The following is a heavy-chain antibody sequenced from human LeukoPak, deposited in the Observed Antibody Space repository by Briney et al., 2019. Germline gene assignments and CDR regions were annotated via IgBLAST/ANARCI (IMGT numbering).Heavy chain of an antibody. D-gene: IGHD2/OR15-2a*01. CDR3: ARHGKGVTYFYTFDI. J-gene: IGHJ3*02. Sequence: SETLSLTCTVSGGSITNYYWSWIRQPPGEGLEWIGYVYASGPTNSNPSLKSRVTISVDTSKNQFSLKLSSVTAADTAVYYCARHGKGVTYFYTFDIWGQGTVVAVSP. CDR1: GGSITNYY. V-gene: IGHV4-59*08. CDR2: VYASGPT.